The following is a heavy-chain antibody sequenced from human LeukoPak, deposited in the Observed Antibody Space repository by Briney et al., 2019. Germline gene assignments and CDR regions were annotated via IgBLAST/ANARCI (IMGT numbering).Heavy chain of an antibody. D-gene: IGHD3-3*02. Sequence: VGSLRLSCAASGFTFSSYWMTWVRQAPGKGLEWVANIKRDGSEKSYVDSVRGRFTISRDNAKNSLYLQMDSLRAEDTAVYYCARYISTGDWGQGTLVTVSS. CDR1: GFTFSSYW. CDR2: IKRDGSEK. V-gene: IGHV3-7*01. CDR3: ARYISTGD. J-gene: IGHJ4*02.